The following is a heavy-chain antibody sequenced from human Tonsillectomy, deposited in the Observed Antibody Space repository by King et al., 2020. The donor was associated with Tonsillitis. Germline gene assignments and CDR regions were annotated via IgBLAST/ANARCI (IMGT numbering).Heavy chain of an antibody. Sequence: VQLVESGGGLVQPGGSLRLSCAASGFTFSSYAMSWVRQAPGKGLEWVSSISGSGGSTYHADSVKGRFTISRDNSKNTLYLQINSLRAEDTAVYYCAKGRYSNGWYDYWVQGTLVTVSS. CDR2: ISGSGGST. V-gene: IGHV3-23*04. D-gene: IGHD6-19*01. CDR3: AKGRYSNGWYDY. CDR1: GFTFSSYA. J-gene: IGHJ4*02.